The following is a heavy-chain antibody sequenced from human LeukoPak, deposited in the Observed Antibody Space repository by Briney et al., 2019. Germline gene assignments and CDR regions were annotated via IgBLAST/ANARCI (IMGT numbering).Heavy chain of an antibody. CDR1: GGSISSYY. Sequence: PSETLSLTCTVSGGSISSYYWSWIRQPPGKGLEWIGYIYYSGSTNYSPSLKSRVTISVDTSKNQFSLKLSSVTAADTAVYYCARLSTYYYDSSGYYLFRHYYYGMDVWGQGTTVTVSS. D-gene: IGHD3-22*01. V-gene: IGHV4-59*08. CDR3: ARLSTYYYDSSGYYLFRHYYYGMDV. J-gene: IGHJ6*02. CDR2: IYYSGST.